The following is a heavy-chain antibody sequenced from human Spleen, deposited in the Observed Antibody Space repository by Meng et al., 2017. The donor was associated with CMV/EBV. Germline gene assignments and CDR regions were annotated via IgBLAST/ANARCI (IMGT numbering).Heavy chain of an antibody. CDR2: IYWNDDK. Sequence: SGPTLVKPTQTLTLTCTFSGFSLSTSGVGVGWIRQPPGKAPEWLALIYWNDDKRYSPSLKSRLTITKDTSKNQVVLTMINMDPVDTATYYCAHRLGDWGWGHFDYWGQGTLVTVSS. V-gene: IGHV2-5*01. D-gene: IGHD7-27*01. CDR1: GFSLSTSGVG. J-gene: IGHJ4*02. CDR3: AHRLGDWGWGHFDY.